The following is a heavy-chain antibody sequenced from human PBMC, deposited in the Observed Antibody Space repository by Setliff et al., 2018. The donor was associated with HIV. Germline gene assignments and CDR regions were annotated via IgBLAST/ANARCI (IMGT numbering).Heavy chain of an antibody. J-gene: IGHJ4*02. V-gene: IGHV4-39*02. CDR2: ISYSGKT. D-gene: IGHD6-19*01. Sequence: SETLSLTCTVSGVPTSASTYYWGWIRQPPGKGLDWIGYISYSGKTYYNPSLKSRVTISVDTSNNHFSLRLNSVTAADTAIYYCARRGAVTGHSFGSWGPGALVTVSS. CDR1: GVPTSASTYY. CDR3: ARRGAVTGHSFGS.